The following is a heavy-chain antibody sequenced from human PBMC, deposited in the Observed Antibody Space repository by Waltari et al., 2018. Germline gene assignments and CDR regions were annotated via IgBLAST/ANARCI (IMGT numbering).Heavy chain of an antibody. J-gene: IGHJ4*02. CDR1: GGSFSGYY. D-gene: IGHD3-10*01. V-gene: IGHV4-34*01. Sequence: QVQLQQWGAGLLKPSETLSLTCAVYGGSFSGYYCSWIRQPPGKGLEWIGEINHSGSTNYNPSLKRRVTISVDTSKNQFSLKLSSVTAADTAVYYCARGLVRGVIFYWGQGTLVTVSS. CDR3: ARGLVRGVIFY. CDR2: INHSGST.